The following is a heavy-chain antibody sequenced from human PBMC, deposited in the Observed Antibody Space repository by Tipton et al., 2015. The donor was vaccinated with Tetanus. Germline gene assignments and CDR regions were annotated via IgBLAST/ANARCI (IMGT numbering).Heavy chain of an antibody. CDR1: GGSISSGGYY. CDR3: ARDQARGARGWNYFDY. CDR2: IYYSGST. J-gene: IGHJ4*02. Sequence: GLVKPSQTLSLTCTVSGGSISSGGYYWSWIRQHPGKGLECIGDIYYSGSTYYNPSLKSQVTISVDTAHYQFSLKLNSVTAADTAVYYCARDQARGARGWNYFDYWGQGTLVTVSS. V-gene: IGHV4-31*01. D-gene: IGHD1-26*01.